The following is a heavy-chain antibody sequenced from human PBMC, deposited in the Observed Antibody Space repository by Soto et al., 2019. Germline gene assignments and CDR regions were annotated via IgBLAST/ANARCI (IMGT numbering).Heavy chain of an antibody. CDR2: VSTSGRST. CDR1: GFIFSEST. D-gene: IGHD2-15*01. Sequence: QTGGSMRLSCSASGFIFSESTIDWVRQVPGKGLEAISAVSTSGRSTYYADSVKDRFTISRDNSKNTLFLQMGSLRPEDTAIYYCVKQAHGLDGVAFDYWGQGTQVTVSS. CDR3: VKQAHGLDGVAFDY. V-gene: IGHV3-64D*06. J-gene: IGHJ4*02.